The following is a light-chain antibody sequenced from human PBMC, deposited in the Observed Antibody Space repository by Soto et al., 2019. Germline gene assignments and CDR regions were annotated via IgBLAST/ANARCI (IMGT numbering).Light chain of an antibody. CDR1: SSNIGAGYD. J-gene: IGLJ1*01. V-gene: IGLV1-40*01. CDR3: QSYDGRLSGYV. Sequence: QSVLTQTPSVYGAPGQRVTISCSGSSSNIGAGYDVHWCQKLPGTTPKLLTFGHINRPSGVPDRSSGYKSGTSASLAITGLQAEDEAEYDCQSYDGRLSGYVVGTGTNVTVL. CDR2: GHI.